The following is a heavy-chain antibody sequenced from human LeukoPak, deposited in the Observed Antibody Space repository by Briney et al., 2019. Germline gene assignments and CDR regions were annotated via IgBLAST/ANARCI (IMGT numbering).Heavy chain of an antibody. V-gene: IGHV1-69*05. D-gene: IGHD3-22*01. Sequence: SVKVSCKASGGTFSSYAISWVRQAPGQGLEWMGGIIPIFGTANYAQKFQGRVTITTDESTSTAYMELCSLRSKDTAVYYCARAVSYGGVITTLDAFDIWGQGTMVTVSS. CDR1: GGTFSSYA. CDR3: ARAVSYGGVITTLDAFDI. J-gene: IGHJ3*02. CDR2: IIPIFGTA.